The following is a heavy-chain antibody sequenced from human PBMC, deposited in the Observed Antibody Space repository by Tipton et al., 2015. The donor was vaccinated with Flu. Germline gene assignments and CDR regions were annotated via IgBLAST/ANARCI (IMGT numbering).Heavy chain of an antibody. CDR1: GDSMSSFY. D-gene: IGHD1-1*01. V-gene: IGHV4-4*07. J-gene: IGHJ6*02. CDR2: MYASGST. Sequence: TLSLTCTVSGDSMSSFYWSWIRQPAGKGLEWIGRMYASGSTKYNPSLKSRVTMSVDTSKKQFSLKLTPVTAADTAVYYCARDLWNDRRAYYYYGVDVWGQGTTVTVSS. CDR3: ARDLWNDRRAYYYYGVDV.